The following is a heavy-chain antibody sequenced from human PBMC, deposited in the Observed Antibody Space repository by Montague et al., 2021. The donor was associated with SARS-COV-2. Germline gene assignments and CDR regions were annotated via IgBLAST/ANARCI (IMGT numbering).Heavy chain of an antibody. CDR3: ARRGKNYGPFDY. CDR2: MYHAGST. Sequence: SETLSLICAVSGGSVSSSNWWTWARQPPGKGLEWIGEMYHAGSTNYNPSLTSRVAISIDKSKNQFSLTLRSVIAADTAVYYCARRGKNYGPFDYWGQGTPVSVSS. CDR1: GGSVSSSNW. J-gene: IGHJ4*02. D-gene: IGHD5-18*01. V-gene: IGHV4-4*02.